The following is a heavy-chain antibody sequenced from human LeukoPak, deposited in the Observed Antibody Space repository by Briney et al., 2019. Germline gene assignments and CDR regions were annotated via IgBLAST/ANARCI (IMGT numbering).Heavy chain of an antibody. V-gene: IGHV3-30*02. CDR2: IRYDGSNK. Sequence: GGSLRLSCAASGFTFSSYGMHWVRQAPGKGLEWVAFIRYDGSNKYYADSVKGRFTISRDNSKNTLYLQMNSLRAEDTAVYYCAKDYDGSRPLLLDYWGQGTLVTVSS. CDR3: AKDYDGSRPLLLDY. D-gene: IGHD3-3*01. J-gene: IGHJ4*02. CDR1: GFTFSSYG.